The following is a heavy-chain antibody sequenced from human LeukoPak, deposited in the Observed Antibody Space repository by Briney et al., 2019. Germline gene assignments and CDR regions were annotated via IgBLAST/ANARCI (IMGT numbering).Heavy chain of an antibody. V-gene: IGHV4-39*07. CDR1: SASISTYY. J-gene: IGHJ4*02. Sequence: PSETLSLTCTVSSASISTYYWSWIRQPPGKGLEWIGSIYHSGRTYYNPSLKSRVTISVDTSKNQFSLKLGSVTAADTAVYYCARIGRSSGWPFDYWGQGTLVTVSS. CDR3: ARIGRSSGWPFDY. D-gene: IGHD6-19*01. CDR2: IYHSGRT.